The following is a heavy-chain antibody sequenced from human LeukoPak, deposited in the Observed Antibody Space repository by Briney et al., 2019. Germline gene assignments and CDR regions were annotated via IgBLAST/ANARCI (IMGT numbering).Heavy chain of an antibody. D-gene: IGHD3-10*01. CDR2: IYYSGST. V-gene: IGHV4-59*11. CDR1: GGSLSRHY. Sequence: SETLSLTRSVSGGSLSRHYWRWMRQPPGKGLEWIGYIYYSGSTNYNPSLKSRVTISVDTSKNQFSLKLSSVTAADTAVYYCAAGVSRTFYGMDVCGQETTVTVSS. J-gene: IGHJ6*02. CDR3: AAGVSRTFYGMDV.